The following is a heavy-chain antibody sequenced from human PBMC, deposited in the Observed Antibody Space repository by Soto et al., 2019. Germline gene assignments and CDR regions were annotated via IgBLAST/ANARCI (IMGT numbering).Heavy chain of an antibody. CDR3: ARLLGGSGSFIDY. V-gene: IGHV3-74*03. J-gene: IGHJ4*01. CDR1: GFIFSGYW. D-gene: IGHD3-10*01. Sequence: EVQLVESGGGLVQPGGSLRLSCAASGFIFSGYWMHWVRRAPGKGLAWVSRINSDGSSTTYADSVKGRFTISRDNAKNTMYLQMNSLRAEDTAVSYGARLLGGSGSFIDYWGHGTLVTVSS. CDR2: INSDGSST.